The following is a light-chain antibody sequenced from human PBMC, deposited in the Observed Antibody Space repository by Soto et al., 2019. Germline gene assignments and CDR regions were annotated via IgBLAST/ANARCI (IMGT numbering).Light chain of an antibody. Sequence: EIVMTQSPATLSVSPGDRASLSCRASQSIRSNLAWYQQKPGQAPRLIIFGASARATGIPARFSGSGSGTDFTLTITSLQSEDFAIYFCQHYNSWPLTFGGGTKVEIK. V-gene: IGKV3-15*01. CDR1: QSIRSN. CDR3: QHYNSWPLT. J-gene: IGKJ4*01. CDR2: GAS.